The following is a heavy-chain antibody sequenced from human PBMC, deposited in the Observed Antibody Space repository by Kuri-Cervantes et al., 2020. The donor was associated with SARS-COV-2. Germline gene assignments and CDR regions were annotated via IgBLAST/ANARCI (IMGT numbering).Heavy chain of an antibody. CDR2: IYSGGSSA. CDR1: GFTFSSYA. Sequence: GGSLRLPCAASGFTFSSYAMSWVRQAPGKGLEWVSVIYSGGSSAYYADSVKGRFTISRDNSKNTLYLQMNSLRAEDTAVYYCAKDLGDYGMDVWGQGTTVTVSS. CDR3: AKDLGDYGMDV. V-gene: IGHV3-23*03. D-gene: IGHD3-16*01. J-gene: IGHJ6*02.